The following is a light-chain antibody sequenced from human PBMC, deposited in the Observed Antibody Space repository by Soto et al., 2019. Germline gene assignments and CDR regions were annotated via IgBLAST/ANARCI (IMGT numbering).Light chain of an antibody. CDR1: QSVSSSF. J-gene: IGKJ1*01. CDR3: QQYGRSPWT. CDR2: VAS. Sequence: EIVLTQSPGTLSLSPGERATLSCRASQSVSSSFLAWYQQKPGQAPRLLIYVASSRATGIPDRFSGSGSGTDFTLAISRLEPEDFAVYYCQQYGRSPWTFGQGTKLEIK. V-gene: IGKV3-20*01.